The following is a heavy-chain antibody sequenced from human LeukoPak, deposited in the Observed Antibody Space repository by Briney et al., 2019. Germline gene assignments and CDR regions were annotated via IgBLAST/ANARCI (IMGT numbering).Heavy chain of an antibody. J-gene: IGHJ5*02. CDR3: ARYSSAADS. Sequence: GGSLRLSCAASGFTFSSYAMHWVRQAPGKGLEWVAVISYDGSNKYYADSVKGRFTISRDNSKNTLYLQMNSLRAEDTAVYYCARYSSAADSWGQGTLVTISS. V-gene: IGHV3-30-3*01. CDR2: ISYDGSNK. D-gene: IGHD6-13*01. CDR1: GFTFSSYA.